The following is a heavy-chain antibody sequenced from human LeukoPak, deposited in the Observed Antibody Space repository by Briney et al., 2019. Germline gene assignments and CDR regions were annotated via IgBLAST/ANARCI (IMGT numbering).Heavy chain of an antibody. Sequence: GGSLRLPCAASGFTFSSYAMHWVRQAPGKGLEWVAVISYDGSNKYYADSVKGRFTISRDNSKNTLYLQMNSLRDEDTAVYYCAKEIRPNDYWGQGTLVIVSS. CDR2: ISYDGSNK. CDR3: AKEIRPNDY. CDR1: GFTFSSYA. J-gene: IGHJ4*02. V-gene: IGHV3-30-3*01.